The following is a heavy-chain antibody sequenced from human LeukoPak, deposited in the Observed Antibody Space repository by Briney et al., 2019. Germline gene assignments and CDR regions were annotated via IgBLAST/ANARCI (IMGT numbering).Heavy chain of an antibody. Sequence: GESLRLSCAASGFSFNSHGMHWVRQTPGKGLDWVAVISYDGSNTYYADSVKGRFTISRDNSKNTLDLQMNSLRAEDTAVYYCAKDRDSYGLLGYFDLWGRGTLVSASS. V-gene: IGHV3-30*18. J-gene: IGHJ2*01. CDR1: GFSFNSHG. CDR2: ISYDGSNT. CDR3: AKDRDSYGLLGYFDL. D-gene: IGHD5-18*01.